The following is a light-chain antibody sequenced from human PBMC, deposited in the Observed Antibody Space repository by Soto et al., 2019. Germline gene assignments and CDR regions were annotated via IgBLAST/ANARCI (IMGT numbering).Light chain of an antibody. Sequence: QSALTQPASVSGSPGQSITISCTGTSSDVCGYDYVSWYQQHPGKAPKFMIYEVTNRPSGVSHRFSGSKSGNTASLTISGRQAEDEADYYCTSYTTSSTYVFGAGTKLTVL. V-gene: IGLV2-14*01. CDR3: TSYTTSSTYV. CDR1: SSDVCGYDY. J-gene: IGLJ1*01. CDR2: EVT.